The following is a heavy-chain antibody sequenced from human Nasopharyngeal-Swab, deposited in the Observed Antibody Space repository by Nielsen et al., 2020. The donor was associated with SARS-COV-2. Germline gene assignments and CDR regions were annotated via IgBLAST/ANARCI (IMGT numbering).Heavy chain of an antibody. J-gene: IGHJ3*02. CDR3: ARQYQNYFGSGDYHGAFDI. CDR2: VDPSDSYT. CDR1: GYSFSNYW. Sequence: GESLKISCEGSGYSFSNYWISWVRQVPGKGLEWMGKVDPSDSYTDYSPSLRGHVTISVHRSISTAYLQWSSLKASDTAMYYCARQYQNYFGSGDYHGAFDIWGQGTMVTVSS. D-gene: IGHD3-10*01. V-gene: IGHV5-10-1*01.